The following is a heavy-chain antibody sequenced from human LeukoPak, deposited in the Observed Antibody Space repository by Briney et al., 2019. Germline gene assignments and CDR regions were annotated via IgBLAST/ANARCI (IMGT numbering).Heavy chain of an antibody. D-gene: IGHD4/OR15-4a*01. J-gene: IGHJ4*02. CDR2: LYSSGAT. CDR3: TRDSANYHFAY. Sequence: GGSLRLSCAASGFTVKDNFMSWVRQAPGKGLEWVSVLYSSGATYYADSVKGRFTISRDNSKNIVFLQMNDLRTEDTAFYYRTRDSANYHFAYWGQGALVTVSS. CDR1: GFTVKDNF. V-gene: IGHV3-66*01.